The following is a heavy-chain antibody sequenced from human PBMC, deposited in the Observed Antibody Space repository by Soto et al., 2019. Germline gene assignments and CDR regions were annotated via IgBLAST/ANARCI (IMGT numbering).Heavy chain of an antibody. CDR3: AKDLQLGGAFDI. J-gene: IGHJ3*02. Sequence: GGSLRLSCAASGFTFSSYGMHWVRQAPGKGLEWVAVISYDGSNKYYADSVKGRFTISRDNSKNTLYLQMNSLRAEDTAVYYCAKDLQLGGAFDIWGQGTMVTVSS. V-gene: IGHV3-30*18. D-gene: IGHD6-6*01. CDR1: GFTFSSYG. CDR2: ISYDGSNK.